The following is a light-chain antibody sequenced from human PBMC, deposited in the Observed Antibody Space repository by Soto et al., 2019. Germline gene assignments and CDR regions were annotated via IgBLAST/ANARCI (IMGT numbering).Light chain of an antibody. CDR1: QTLLHSNGYTY. CDR2: LGS. J-gene: IGKJ2*01. V-gene: IGKV2-28*01. Sequence: EIAMTQSPLSLAVTPGEPASISCRSSQTLLHSNGYTYLEWYLQKPGQSPQLLIYLGSNRASGVPDRFSGSGSGTDLTLKISRVEAEDFGIFYCMQGLRPMYTFGQGTKLEIK. CDR3: MQGLRPMYT.